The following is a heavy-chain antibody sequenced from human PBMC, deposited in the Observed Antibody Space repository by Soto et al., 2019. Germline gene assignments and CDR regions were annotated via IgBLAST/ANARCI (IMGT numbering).Heavy chain of an antibody. CDR1: GFTFSSYA. CDR2: ISGSAATT. Sequence: GGSLRLSCAASGFTFSSYAMNWVRQAPGKGLEWVSAISGSAATTHFADSVKGRFTISRDNSKNTLYLQMNSLRAEDTAVYYCARYHSYYASSGSYSPPYWGQGTLVTVSS. CDR3: ARYHSYYASSGSYSPPY. J-gene: IGHJ4*02. D-gene: IGHD3-22*01. V-gene: IGHV3-23*01.